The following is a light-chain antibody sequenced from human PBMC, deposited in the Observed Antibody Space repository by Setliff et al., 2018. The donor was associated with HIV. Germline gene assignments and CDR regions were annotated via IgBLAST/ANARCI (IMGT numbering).Light chain of an antibody. CDR2: SNN. CDR3: AAWDDSLNGQV. V-gene: IGLV1-44*01. CDR1: SSNIGSNT. J-gene: IGLJ1*01. Sequence: QSVLTQPPSASGIPGQRVTISCSGSSSNIGSNTVNWYRQLPGTAPKLLIYSNNQRPSGVPDRFSGSKSGTSASLGISGLQSEDEADYYCAAWDDSLNGQVFGTGTKVTV.